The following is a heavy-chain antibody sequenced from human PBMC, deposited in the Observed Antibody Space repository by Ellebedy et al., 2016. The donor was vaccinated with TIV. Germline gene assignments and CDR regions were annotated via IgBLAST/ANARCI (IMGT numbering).Heavy chain of an antibody. J-gene: IGHJ4*02. CDR2: INHSGST. V-gene: IGHV4-34*01. CDR3: ARRTSGIPEAGIDY. D-gene: IGHD6-19*01. CDR1: GGSFSGHY. Sequence: SETLSLXCAVYGGSFSGHYWSWIRQPPGKGLEWIGEINHSGSTNYNPSLKSRVTISVDTSKNQFSLRLSSVTAADRAVYFCARRTSGIPEAGIDYWGQGTRVTVSS.